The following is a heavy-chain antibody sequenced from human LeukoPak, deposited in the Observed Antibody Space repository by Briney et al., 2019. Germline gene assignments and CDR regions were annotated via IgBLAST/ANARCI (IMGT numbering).Heavy chain of an antibody. V-gene: IGHV1-69*04. Sequence: SVKVSCKASGGTFSSYAISWVRQAPGQGLEWMGRIIPILGIANYAQKFQGRVTITADKSMSTAYMELSSLRSEDTAVYYCARELSRDGYIPHAFDIWGQGTMVTVSS. D-gene: IGHD5-12*01. CDR1: GGTFSSYA. CDR3: ARELSRDGYIPHAFDI. CDR2: IIPILGIA. J-gene: IGHJ3*02.